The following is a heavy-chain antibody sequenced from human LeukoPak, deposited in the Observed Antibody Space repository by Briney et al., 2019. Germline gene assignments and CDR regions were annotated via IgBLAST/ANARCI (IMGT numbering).Heavy chain of an antibody. CDR2: INHSGST. Sequence: PSETLSLTCAVYGGSFSGYYWSWIRQPPGKGLEWIGEINHSGSTNYNPSLTSRVTISVDTSKNQFPLKLSSVTAADTAVYYWARRLGRFARNVYYPWGHGTLVTFSS. CDR3: ARRLGRFARNVYYP. D-gene: IGHD1-1*01. J-gene: IGHJ5*02. V-gene: IGHV4-34*01. CDR1: GGSFSGYY.